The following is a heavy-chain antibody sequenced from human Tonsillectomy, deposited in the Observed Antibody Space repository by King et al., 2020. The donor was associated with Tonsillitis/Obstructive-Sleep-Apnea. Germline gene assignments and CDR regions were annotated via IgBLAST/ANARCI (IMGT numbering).Heavy chain of an antibody. CDR1: GFTLSTYP. V-gene: IGHV3-64D*06. Sequence: VQLVESGGGLVQPGGSLRLSCSASGFTLSTYPMHWVRQAPGKGLEYVSGISSNGGSTYYADSVKGQFTISRDNSKNTLYLQMNSLRAEDTAVYYCVKDQGRYCTGGVCFSFDFWGQGTLVTVSS. CDR3: VKDQGRYCTGGVCFSFDF. D-gene: IGHD2-8*02. J-gene: IGHJ4*02. CDR2: ISSNGGST.